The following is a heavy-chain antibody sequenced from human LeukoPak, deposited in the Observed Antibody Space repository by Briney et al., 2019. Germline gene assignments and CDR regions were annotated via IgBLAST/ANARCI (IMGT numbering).Heavy chain of an antibody. CDR2: IKQDGSAN. D-gene: IGHD6-13*01. Sequence: GGSLRLSCAASGFTFSDYWMSWVRQAPGKGLEWVANIKQDGSANYYVDSVKGRFTISRDNAKNSLYPQMNSLRAEDTAVYYCARYLAGHSSSWSDDYWGQGTLVTVSS. CDR3: ARYLAGHSSSWSDDY. V-gene: IGHV3-7*01. J-gene: IGHJ4*02. CDR1: GFTFSDYW.